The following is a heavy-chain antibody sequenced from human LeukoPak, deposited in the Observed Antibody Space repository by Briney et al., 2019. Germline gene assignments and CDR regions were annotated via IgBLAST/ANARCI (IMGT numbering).Heavy chain of an antibody. V-gene: IGHV1-2*02. CDR1: GYTFTGYY. CDR2: INPNSGDT. J-gene: IGHJ4*02. CDR3: ATQRGSYLWGTDFDY. Sequence: ASVKVSCKASGYTFTGYYTHWVRQAPGQGLEWMGWINPNSGDTKYAQKFQGRVTMTRDTSISTAYMELSRLRSDDTALYYCATQRGSYLWGTDFDYWGQGTLVTVSS. D-gene: IGHD3-16*01.